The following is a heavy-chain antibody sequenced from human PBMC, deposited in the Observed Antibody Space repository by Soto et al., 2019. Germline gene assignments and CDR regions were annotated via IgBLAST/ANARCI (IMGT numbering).Heavy chain of an antibody. CDR3: ARGYSSGWYSYFDL. Sequence: EVQLVETGGGLIQPGGSLRLSCVASGFTVSSNYMSWVRQAPGKGLEWVSVIYSGGSTYYADSVKGRFTISRDNSKNTLYLQMNSLRAEDTAVYYGARGYSSGWYSYFDLWGRGTLVTVSS. V-gene: IGHV3-53*02. CDR1: GFTVSSNY. CDR2: IYSGGST. D-gene: IGHD6-19*01. J-gene: IGHJ2*01.